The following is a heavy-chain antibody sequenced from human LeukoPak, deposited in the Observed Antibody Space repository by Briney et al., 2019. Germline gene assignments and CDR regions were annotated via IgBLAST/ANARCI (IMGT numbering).Heavy chain of an antibody. J-gene: IGHJ4*02. V-gene: IGHV3-74*01. CDR2: INSDGSST. D-gene: IGHD6-13*01. Sequence: PGGSLRLSCAASGLTSSSYWMHWVRQAPGKGLVWVSRINSDGSSTTYADSVKGRFTISRDNAKNTLYLQMNSLRAEDTAVYYCARDARIAAAGQKGYWGQGTQVTVSS. CDR3: ARDARIAAAGQKGY. CDR1: GLTSSSYW.